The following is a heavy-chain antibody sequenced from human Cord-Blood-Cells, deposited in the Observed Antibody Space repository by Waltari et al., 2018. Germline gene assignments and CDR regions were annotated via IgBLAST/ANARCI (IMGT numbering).Heavy chain of an antibody. D-gene: IGHD3-10*01. CDR1: GGSISSSSYY. V-gene: IGHV4-39*01. CDR2: IYYSGST. CDR3: ARQLWFGELLFDAFDI. Sequence: QLQLQESGPGLVKPSETLSLTCTVSGGSISSSSYYWGWIRQHPGKGLEWIGSIYYSGSTYYNPSLKSRVTISVDTSKNQFSLKLSSVTAADTAVYYCARQLWFGELLFDAFDIWGQGTMVTVSS. J-gene: IGHJ3*02.